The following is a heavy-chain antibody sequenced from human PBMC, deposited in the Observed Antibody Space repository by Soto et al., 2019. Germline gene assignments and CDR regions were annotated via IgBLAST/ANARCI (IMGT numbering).Heavy chain of an antibody. V-gene: IGHV4-30-4*01. CDR3: ARFVVPADNGYNWFDP. J-gene: IGHJ5*02. Sequence: KTSETLSLTCTVSGGSISSGDYYWSWIRQPPGKCLEWIGYIYYSGSTYYNPSLKSRVTISVDTSKNQFSLKLCSVTAADTAVYYCARFVVPADNGYNWFDPLGQGSLVTVSS. CDR1: GGSISSGDYY. CDR2: IYYSGST. D-gene: IGHD2-2*01.